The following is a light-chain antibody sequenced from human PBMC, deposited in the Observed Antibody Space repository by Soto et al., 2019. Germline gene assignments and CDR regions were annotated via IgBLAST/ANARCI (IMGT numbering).Light chain of an antibody. Sequence: ETVLTQSPATLSLSPGERATLSCRASQSVSSYLAWYQQRPGQAPRLLIYDASNRATGIPARFSGSGSGTDLTLTISSLEAEDFAIYYCQQRSNWPPITFGQGTRLEIK. CDR3: QQRSNWPPIT. V-gene: IGKV3-11*01. J-gene: IGKJ5*01. CDR1: QSVSSY. CDR2: DAS.